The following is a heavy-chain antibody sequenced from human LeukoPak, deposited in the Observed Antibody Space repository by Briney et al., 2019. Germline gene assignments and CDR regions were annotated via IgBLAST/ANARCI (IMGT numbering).Heavy chain of an antibody. Sequence: SETLSLTCAVYGGSFSGYYWSWIRQPPGKGLEWIGEINHSGSTNYNPSLKSRVTISVDTSKNQFSLKLSSVTAADTAVYYCASSLSWYYDILTGYFDYWGQGTLVTVSS. CDR3: ASSLSWYYDILTGYFDY. D-gene: IGHD3-9*01. CDR2: INHSGST. J-gene: IGHJ4*02. V-gene: IGHV4-34*01. CDR1: GGSFSGYY.